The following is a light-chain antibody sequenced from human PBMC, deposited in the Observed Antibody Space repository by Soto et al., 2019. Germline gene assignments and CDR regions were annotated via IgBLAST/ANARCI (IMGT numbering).Light chain of an antibody. Sequence: QSVLTQPPSVSGAPGQRVTISCTGNNSNLGAGYDVHWYQQLPGAAPKLVIFGNRNRPSGVPERFSGSKSGTSASLAITGLQAEDEADYYCSSFTSRFTFVFGTGTKVTVL. V-gene: IGLV1-40*01. CDR1: NSNLGAGYD. CDR3: SSFTSRFTFV. J-gene: IGLJ1*01. CDR2: GNR.